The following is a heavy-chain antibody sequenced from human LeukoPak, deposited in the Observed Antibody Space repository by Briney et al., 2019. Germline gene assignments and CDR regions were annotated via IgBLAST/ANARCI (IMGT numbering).Heavy chain of an antibody. V-gene: IGHV4-4*07. D-gene: IGHD6-13*01. J-gene: IGHJ4*02. Sequence: PSETLSLTCTVSGASISTSYLSWIRQPAGRGLEWIGRIYNSGITNYNPSLKSQVTMSVDTSKSQFSLKLSSVTAADTAVYYCAKEGAAPGPDFDYWGQGILVTVSS. CDR3: AKEGAAPGPDFDY. CDR1: GASISTSY. CDR2: IYNSGIT.